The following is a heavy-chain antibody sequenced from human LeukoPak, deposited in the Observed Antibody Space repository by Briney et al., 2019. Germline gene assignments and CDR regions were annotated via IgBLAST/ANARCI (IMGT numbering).Heavy chain of an antibody. CDR1: GFTFSGSG. CDR3: ATFPSGSYSAY. CDR2: IRSQADSYAT. D-gene: IGHD1-26*01. Sequence: GGSLRLSCAASGFTFSGSGMHWVRQASGKGLELVGHIRSQADSYATVYGASVKGRFTITRDDSENRAYLQMNSLKIEDTAVYYCATFPSGSYSAYWGQGTLVTVSS. V-gene: IGHV3-73*01. J-gene: IGHJ4*02.